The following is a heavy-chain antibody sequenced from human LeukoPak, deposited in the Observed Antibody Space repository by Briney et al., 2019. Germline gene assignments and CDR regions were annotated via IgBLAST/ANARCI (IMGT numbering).Heavy chain of an antibody. D-gene: IGHD1-26*01. CDR3: ARKGGWELPFDY. J-gene: IGHJ4*02. V-gene: IGHV4-59*01. Sequence: SETLSLTCTVSGGSISSYYWSWIRQPPGEGLEWIGYIYYSGSTNYNPSLKSRVTISVATSKNQFSLKLSSVTAADTAVYYCARKGGWELPFDYWGQGTLVTVSS. CDR1: GGSISSYY. CDR2: IYYSGST.